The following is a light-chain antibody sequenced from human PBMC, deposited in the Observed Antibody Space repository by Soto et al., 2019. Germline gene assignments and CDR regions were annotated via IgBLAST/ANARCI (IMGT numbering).Light chain of an antibody. CDR3: QTWDTGIGV. CDR2: LKSDGSH. CDR1: SGHSSYA. Sequence: QPVLTQSPSASASLGASVKLSCTLSSGHSSYAIAWHQQQPEKGPRFLMRLKSDGSHSKGDGIPDRFSGSSSGAERYLTISSLQSEDEADYYCQTWDTGIGVFGGGTKLTVL. V-gene: IGLV4-69*01. J-gene: IGLJ3*02.